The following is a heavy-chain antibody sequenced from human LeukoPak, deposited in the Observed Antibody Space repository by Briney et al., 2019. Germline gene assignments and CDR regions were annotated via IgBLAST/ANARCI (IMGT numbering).Heavy chain of an antibody. CDR3: AREAHSSGWWARRNYFDY. CDR2: IIPIFGIA. CDR1: GGTFSSYA. V-gene: IGHV1-69*10. Sequence: GASVKVSCKSSGGTFSSYAISWVRQAPGQGLEWMGGIIPIFGIANYAQKFQGRVTITANKSTSTAYMELSSLRSEDTAVYYCAREAHSSGWWARRNYFDYWGQGTLVTVSS. D-gene: IGHD6-19*01. J-gene: IGHJ4*02.